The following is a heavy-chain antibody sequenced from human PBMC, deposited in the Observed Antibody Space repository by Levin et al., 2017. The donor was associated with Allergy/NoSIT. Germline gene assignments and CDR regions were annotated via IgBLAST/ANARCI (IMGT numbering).Heavy chain of an antibody. CDR1: GFTFSDYY. CDR2: ISSSSSYT. V-gene: IGHV3-11*03. CDR3: AGFLGYCSSTSCWGAFDI. J-gene: IGHJ3*02. D-gene: IGHD2-2*01. Sequence: GGSLRLSCAASGFTFSDYYMSWIRQAPGKGLEWVSYISSSSSYTNYADSVKGRFTISRDNAKNSLYLQMNSLRAEDTAVYYCAGFLGYCSSTSCWGAFDIWGQGTMVTVSS.